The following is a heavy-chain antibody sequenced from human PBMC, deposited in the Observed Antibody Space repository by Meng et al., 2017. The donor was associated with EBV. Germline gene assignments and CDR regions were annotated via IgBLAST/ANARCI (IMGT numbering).Heavy chain of an antibody. CDR3: ARGGGNRGGIVGATYRLNWFDP. Sequence: QVQLQQWGAGLLKPSETLSLTCAVYGGSFSGYYWSWIRQPPGKGLEWIGEINHSGSTNYNPSLKSRVTISVDTSKNQFSLKLSSVTAADTAVYYCARGGGNRGGIVGATYRLNWFDPWCQGTLFNVSS. D-gene: IGHD1-26*01. J-gene: IGHJ5*02. CDR1: GGSFSGYY. V-gene: IGHV4-34*01. CDR2: INHSGST.